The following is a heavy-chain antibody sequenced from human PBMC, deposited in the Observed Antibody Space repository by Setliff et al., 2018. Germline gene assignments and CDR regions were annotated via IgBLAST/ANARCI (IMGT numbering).Heavy chain of an antibody. V-gene: IGHV3-7*03. CDR2: INQDGSEK. J-gene: IGHJ6*02. CDR1: GFTFSRYW. D-gene: IGHD3-3*01. Sequence: GGSLRLSCAASGFTFSRYWMSWVRQAPGKGLEWVANINQDGSEKHFVGSVKGRFTISRDNPKNTLYLQMNSLRAEDTAVYYCAKVNNRFWSGYYPYYYGMDVWGQGTTVTVSS. CDR3: AKVNNRFWSGYYPYYYGMDV.